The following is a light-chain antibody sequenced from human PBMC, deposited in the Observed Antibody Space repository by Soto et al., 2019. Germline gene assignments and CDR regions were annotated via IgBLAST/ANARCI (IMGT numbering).Light chain of an antibody. J-gene: IGKJ1*01. CDR1: QSVSGY. CDR2: DVS. Sequence: EVVLTQSPVTLSLAPGERATLSCRASQSVSGYLAWYQQKPGQAPRLLIYDVSNRATGIPARFSGSGSGTDFTLTISSLEPEDFAVYYCQQFGISPWTFGQGTKVDIK. CDR3: QQFGISPWT. V-gene: IGKV3-11*01.